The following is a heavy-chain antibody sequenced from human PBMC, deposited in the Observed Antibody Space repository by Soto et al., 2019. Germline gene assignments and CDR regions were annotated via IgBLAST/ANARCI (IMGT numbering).Heavy chain of an antibody. CDR1: GGTFSSYA. CDR3: ARDLGMGGYYYYGMDV. V-gene: IGHV1-69*12. J-gene: IGHJ6*02. D-gene: IGHD3-16*01. CDR2: IIPIFGTA. Sequence: QFQLVQSGAEVKKTGSSVKVSCKASGGTFSSYAISWVRQAPGQGLEWMGGIIPIFGTANYAPKFQGRVTITADESTGTAYLELSSLRSEDTAVYYCARDLGMGGYYYYGMDVWGQGTTVTVSS.